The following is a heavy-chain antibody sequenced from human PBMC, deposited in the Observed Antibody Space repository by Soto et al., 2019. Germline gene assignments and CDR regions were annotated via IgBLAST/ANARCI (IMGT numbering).Heavy chain of an antibody. J-gene: IGHJ6*02. CDR2: TYYRSKWYN. V-gene: IGHV6-1*01. Sequence: PSQTLSLTCAISGDSVSSNSAAWNWIRQSPSRGLEWPGRTYYRSKWYNDYAVSVKSRITINPDTSKNQFSLQLNSVTPEDTAVYYCVYSYGYGYYYYYYGMDVWGQGTTVTVSS. CDR3: VYSYGYGYYYYYYGMDV. CDR1: GDSVSSNSAA. D-gene: IGHD5-18*01.